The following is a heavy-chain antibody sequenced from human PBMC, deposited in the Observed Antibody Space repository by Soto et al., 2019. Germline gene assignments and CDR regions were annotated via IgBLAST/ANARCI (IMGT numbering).Heavy chain of an antibody. D-gene: IGHD6-19*01. V-gene: IGHV3-30-3*01. J-gene: IGHJ6*02. Sequence: WVRQAPGKGLEWVAVISYDGSNKYYADSVKGRFTISRDNSKNTLYLQMNSLRAEDTAVYYCARDRLPGQWLVDYYYYGMDVWGQGTTVTVSS. CDR2: ISYDGSNK. CDR3: ARDRLPGQWLVDYYYYGMDV.